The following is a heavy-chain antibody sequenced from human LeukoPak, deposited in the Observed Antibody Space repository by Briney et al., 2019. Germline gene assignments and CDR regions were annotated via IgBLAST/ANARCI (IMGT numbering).Heavy chain of an antibody. V-gene: IGHV3-7*01. CDR3: ASRRTGYSSSWYVANNWFDP. CDR2: IKPDGSEI. J-gene: IGHJ5*02. D-gene: IGHD6-13*01. Sequence: GGSLRLSCAASGFSFSRYWMSWVRQAPVRGLEWVANIKPDGSEIYYVDSVKGRFTISRDNAKNSLYLQMNSLRAEDTAVYYCASRRTGYSSSWYVANNWFDPWGQGTLVTVSS. CDR1: GFSFSRYW.